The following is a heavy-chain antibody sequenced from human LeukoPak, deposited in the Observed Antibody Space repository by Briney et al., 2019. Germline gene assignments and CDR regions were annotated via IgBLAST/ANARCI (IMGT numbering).Heavy chain of an antibody. CDR3: ARHLNGETSGWLNYFDY. J-gene: IGHJ4*02. V-gene: IGHV4-59*05. Sequence: SGGSLRLSCAASGFTFSNAWMSWVRQVPGKGLEWIGSIYYSGSTYYNPSLESRVTISVDTSKNQFSLKLSSVTAADTAVYHCARHLNGETSGWLNYFDYWGQGTLVTVSS. CDR2: IYYSGST. D-gene: IGHD6-19*01. CDR1: GFTFSNAW.